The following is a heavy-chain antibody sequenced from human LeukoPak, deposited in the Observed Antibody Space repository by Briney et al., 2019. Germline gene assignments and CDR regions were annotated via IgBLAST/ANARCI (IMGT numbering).Heavy chain of an antibody. J-gene: IGHJ5*02. CDR3: AKDGGYCSSTSCPEDNWFDP. D-gene: IGHD2-2*01. Sequence: GGSLRLSCAASGFTFSSYGMHWVRQAPGKGLEWVAFIRYDGSNKYYADSAKGRFTISRDNSKNTLYLQMNSLRAEDTAVYYCAKDGGYCSSTSCPEDNWFDPWGQGTLVTVSS. CDR2: IRYDGSNK. CDR1: GFTFSSYG. V-gene: IGHV3-30*02.